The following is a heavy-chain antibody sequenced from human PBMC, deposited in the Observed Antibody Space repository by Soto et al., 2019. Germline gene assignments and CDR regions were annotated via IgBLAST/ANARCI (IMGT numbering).Heavy chain of an antibody. V-gene: IGHV3-30-3*01. CDR3: ARPLWRDDYNWGYFDL. CDR2: ISYDGSNK. J-gene: IGHJ2*01. D-gene: IGHD4-4*01. CDR1: GFTFSSYA. Sequence: QVQLVESGGGVVQPGRSLRLSCAASGFTFSSYAVQWVRQAPGKGLEWVAVISYDGSNKYYADSVKGRFTISRDNSKNTLYLQMNSLRTEDTAVYYCARPLWRDDYNWGYFDLWGRGTLVTVSS.